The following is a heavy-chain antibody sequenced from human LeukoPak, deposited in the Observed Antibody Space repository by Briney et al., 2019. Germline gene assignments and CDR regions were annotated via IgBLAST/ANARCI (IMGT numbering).Heavy chain of an antibody. CDR2: INIRGNT. D-gene: IGHD4-17*01. CDR1: GGSISNYY. CDR3: AREYGDFDY. V-gene: IGHV4-4*07. Sequence: PSETLSLTCMVSGGSISNYYWSWIRQPAGKGLQWIGRINIRGNTNYNPSLKSRVTMSVDTSKNQFSPKLHSLTAADTAVYYCAREYGDFDYWGQGTLVTVSS. J-gene: IGHJ4*02.